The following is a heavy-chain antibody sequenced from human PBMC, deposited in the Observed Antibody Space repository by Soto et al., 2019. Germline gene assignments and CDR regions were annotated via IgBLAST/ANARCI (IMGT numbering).Heavy chain of an antibody. Sequence: QVRLVESGGGVVQPGRSLRLSCAASGFTFSSYGMHWVRQAPGKGLEWVAVIWYDGSNKYYVDSVKGRFTISRDNSKNTLYLQMNSLRAEDTAVYYCAREGTVIMATSHNWFDPWGQGTLVTVSS. D-gene: IGHD4-17*01. V-gene: IGHV3-33*01. CDR3: AREGTVIMATSHNWFDP. J-gene: IGHJ5*02. CDR2: IWYDGSNK. CDR1: GFTFSSYG.